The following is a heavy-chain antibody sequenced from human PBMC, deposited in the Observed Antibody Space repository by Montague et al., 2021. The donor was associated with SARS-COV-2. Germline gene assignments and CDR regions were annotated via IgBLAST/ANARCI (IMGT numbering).Heavy chain of an antibody. CDR2: ISWNSGSI. CDR1: GFTFGDYA. Sequence: SLRLSCAASGFTFGDYATHWVRQAPGKGLEWVSGISWNSGSIGYADSVKGRFTISRDNAKNSLYLQMNSLRAEDTALYYCAEVVMATIYLIGYFDLWGRGTLVTVSS. J-gene: IGHJ2*01. D-gene: IGHD5-24*01. V-gene: IGHV3-9*01. CDR3: AEVVMATIYLIGYFDL.